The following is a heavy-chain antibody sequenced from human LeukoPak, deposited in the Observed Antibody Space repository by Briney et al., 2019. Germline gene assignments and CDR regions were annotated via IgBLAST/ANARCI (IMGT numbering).Heavy chain of an antibody. D-gene: IGHD2/OR15-2a*01. Sequence: PSETLSLTCTVSGYSISSGYYWGWIRQPPGKGLEWIGSIYHSGSTYYNPSLKNRVIMSLDTSKNQFSLRLNSVTAADTAVYYCARVRGSTFYIHYWGRGTLVTVSS. V-gene: IGHV4-38-2*02. CDR2: IYHSGST. J-gene: IGHJ4*02. CDR1: GYSISSGYY. CDR3: ARVRGSTFYIHY.